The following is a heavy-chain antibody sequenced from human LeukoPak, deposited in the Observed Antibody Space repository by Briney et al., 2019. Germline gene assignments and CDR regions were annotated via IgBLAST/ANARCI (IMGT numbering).Heavy chain of an antibody. CDR3: ARKFLGSRGYYFDY. J-gene: IGHJ4*02. Sequence: ESLKISCKASGYTFSSYDINWVRQATGQGLEWMGWMNPNSGNTGYAQKFQGRVNMTRNTSISTAYMELSSLRSEDTAVYYCARKFLGSRGYYFDYWGQGTLVTVSS. CDR2: MNPNSGNT. V-gene: IGHV1-8*01. D-gene: IGHD3-10*01. CDR1: GYTFSSYD.